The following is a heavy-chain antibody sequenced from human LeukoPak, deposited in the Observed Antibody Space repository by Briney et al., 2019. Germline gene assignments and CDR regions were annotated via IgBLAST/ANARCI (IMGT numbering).Heavy chain of an antibody. J-gene: IGHJ3*02. V-gene: IGHV1-2*02. CDR1: GYTFSGYY. CDR3: AREARASGWFGENHDAFDI. Sequence: ASVKVSCKASGYTFSGYYMHWVRQAPGQGLEWMGWIIPNSGGTNYAQKFQGRVTMTRDTSISTAYMELSRLRSDDTAVYYCAREARASGWFGENHDAFDIWGQGTMVTVSS. D-gene: IGHD3-10*01. CDR2: IIPNSGGT.